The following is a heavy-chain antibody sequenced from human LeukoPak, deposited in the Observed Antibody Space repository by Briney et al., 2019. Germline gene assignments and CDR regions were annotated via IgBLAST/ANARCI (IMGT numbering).Heavy chain of an antibody. J-gene: IGHJ6*03. CDR2: INIDGSGT. Sequence: GGSLRLSCAASGFTFSSFWMHWVRQAPGKGLVWVSRINIDGSGTTYADSVKGRFTISRDNAKNTLYLQMNSLRVEDTAVYYCARVRPWYYYMDVWGKGTTVTVSS. V-gene: IGHV3-74*01. CDR1: GFTFSSFW. CDR3: ARVRPWYYYMDV.